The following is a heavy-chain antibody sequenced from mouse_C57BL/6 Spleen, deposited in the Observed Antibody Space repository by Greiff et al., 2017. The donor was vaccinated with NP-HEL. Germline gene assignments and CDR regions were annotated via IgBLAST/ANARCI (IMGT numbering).Heavy chain of an antibody. CDR3: AVGWDKDRFAY. Sequence: QVQLQQPGAELVKPGASVKLSCKASGYTFTSYWMQWVKQRPGQGLEWIGEIDPSDSYTNYNQKFKGKATLTVDTSSSTAYMQLSSLTSEDSAVYYCAVGWDKDRFAYWGQGTLVTVSA. CDR2: IDPSDSYT. V-gene: IGHV1-50*01. D-gene: IGHD4-1*01. J-gene: IGHJ3*01. CDR1: GYTFTSYW.